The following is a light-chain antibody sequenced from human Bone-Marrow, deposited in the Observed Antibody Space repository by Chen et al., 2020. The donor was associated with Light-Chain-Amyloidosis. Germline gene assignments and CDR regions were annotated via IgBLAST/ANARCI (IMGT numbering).Light chain of an antibody. CDR3: QAADSSGTYEVR. V-gene: IGLV3-25*03. J-gene: IGLJ2*01. CDR2: RDT. CDR1: DLPTKY. Sequence: SYELTQPPSASVSPGQTARITCSGDDLPTKYAYWYRQKPGQAPVLVRHRDTERPSWVTERFSGSSSETTATMTISGVQAEDEAAYHCQAADSSGTYEVRFGGGTKLTVL.